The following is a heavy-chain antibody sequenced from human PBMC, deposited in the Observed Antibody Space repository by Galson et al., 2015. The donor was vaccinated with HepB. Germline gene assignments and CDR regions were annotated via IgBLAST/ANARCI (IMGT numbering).Heavy chain of an antibody. D-gene: IGHD6-13*01. CDR2: IYYSGST. Sequence: LSLTCTVSGGSISSGDYYWSWIRQPPGKGLEWIGYIYYSGSTYYNPSLKSRVTISVDTSKNQFSLKLSSVTAADTAVYYCARAMGSSSWSILEVDYWGQGTLVTVSS. CDR3: ARAMGSSSWSILEVDY. V-gene: IGHV4-30-4*01. J-gene: IGHJ4*02. CDR1: GGSISSGDYY.